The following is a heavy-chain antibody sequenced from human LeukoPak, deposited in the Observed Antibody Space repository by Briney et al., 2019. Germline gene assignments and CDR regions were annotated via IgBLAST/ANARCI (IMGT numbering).Heavy chain of an antibody. D-gene: IGHD7-27*01. CDR3: AKDILGLAEGNFFDY. CDR1: GFTFDDYT. J-gene: IGHJ4*02. V-gene: IGHV3-43*01. Sequence: GGSLRLSCAASGFTFDDYTMHWVRQAPGKGLEWVSLISWDGGSTYYADSVKGRFTISRDNSKNSLYLQMNSLRTEDTALYYCAKDILGLAEGNFFDYWGQGTLVTVSS. CDR2: ISWDGGST.